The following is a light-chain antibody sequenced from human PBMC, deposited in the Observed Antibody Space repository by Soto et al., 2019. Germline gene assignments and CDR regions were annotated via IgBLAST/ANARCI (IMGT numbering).Light chain of an antibody. J-gene: IGLJ2*01. CDR1: NSNIGSYP. CDR2: SNN. Sequence: QSVLTQSPSASGTPGQRVTISCSGSNSNIGSYPVNWYQQLPGTAPKLLIYSNNQRPSGVPDRFSGSKSGTSASLAISGLQSEDEADYYCAAWDDSLNGRGLFGGGTKLTVL. CDR3: AAWDDSLNGRGL. V-gene: IGLV1-44*01.